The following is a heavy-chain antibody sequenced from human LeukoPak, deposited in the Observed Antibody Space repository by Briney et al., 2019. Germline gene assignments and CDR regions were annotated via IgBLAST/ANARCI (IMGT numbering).Heavy chain of an antibody. CDR3: AHNFYGDYIDY. J-gene: IGHJ4*02. V-gene: IGHV2-5*02. Sequence: SGPTLVNPTQTPTLTCTFSGFSLSTSGVGVGWIRQPPGKALEWLALIFWDDDKHYSPSLKTRLTITKDTSKNQVVLTMTNMDPVDTATYFCAHNFYGDYIDYWGQGTLVTVSS. CDR1: GFSLSTSGVG. CDR2: IFWDDDK. D-gene: IGHD4-17*01.